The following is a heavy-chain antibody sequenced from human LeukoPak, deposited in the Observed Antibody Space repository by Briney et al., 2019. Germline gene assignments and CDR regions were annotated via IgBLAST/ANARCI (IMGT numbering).Heavy chain of an antibody. V-gene: IGHV4-59*01. CDR1: GGSINTYY. CDR2: IYYSGST. Sequence: SETLSLTCTVSGGSINTYYWSWIRQPPGKGLEWIGYIYYSGSTNYNPSLKSRVTISIDTSKIQFSLKLTSVTAADTAVYYCARGGSMGLRFLEWLIEGWGQGTLVTVSS. J-gene: IGHJ4*02. D-gene: IGHD3-3*01. CDR3: ARGGSMGLRFLEWLIEG.